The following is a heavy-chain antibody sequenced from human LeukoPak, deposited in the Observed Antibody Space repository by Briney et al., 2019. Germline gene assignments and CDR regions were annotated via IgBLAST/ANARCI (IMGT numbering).Heavy chain of an antibody. CDR2: IYYSGST. V-gene: IGHV4-61*01. CDR1: GGSISSSSYY. CDR3: ARGDTSGEDI. D-gene: IGHD3-10*01. J-gene: IGHJ3*02. Sequence: SETLSLTCTVSGGSISSSSYYWSWIRQPPGKGLEWIGYIYYSGSTNYNPSLKSRVTISVDTSKNQFSLKLSSVTAADTAVYYCARGDTSGEDIWGQGTMVTVSS.